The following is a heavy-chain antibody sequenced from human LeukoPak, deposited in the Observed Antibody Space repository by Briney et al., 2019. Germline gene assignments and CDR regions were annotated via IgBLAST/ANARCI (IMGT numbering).Heavy chain of an antibody. CDR3: AKDGYTDYYYYGMDV. Sequence: GGSLRLSCAASGFTFSSYAMSWVRQAPGKGLEWVAVISYDGSNKYYADSVKGRFTISRDNSKNTLYLQMNSLRAEDTAVYYCAKDGYTDYYYYGMDVWGQGTTVTVSS. CDR2: ISYDGSNK. V-gene: IGHV3-30*18. D-gene: IGHD5-24*01. CDR1: GFTFSSYA. J-gene: IGHJ6*02.